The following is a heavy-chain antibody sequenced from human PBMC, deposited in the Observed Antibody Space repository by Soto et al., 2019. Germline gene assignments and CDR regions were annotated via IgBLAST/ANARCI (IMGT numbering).Heavy chain of an antibody. D-gene: IGHD3-10*01. J-gene: IGHJ4*02. CDR3: ASKRRGRRDY. Sequence: QVQLQESGPGLVKPSETLSLTCTVSGGSVSSGSYYWSWIRQPPGKGLEWIGYIYYSGSTNYNPSLKSRVTISVDTSKNQFSLKLSSVTAADTAAYYCASKRRGRRDYWGQGTLVTVSS. V-gene: IGHV4-61*01. CDR2: IYYSGST. CDR1: GGSVSSGSYY.